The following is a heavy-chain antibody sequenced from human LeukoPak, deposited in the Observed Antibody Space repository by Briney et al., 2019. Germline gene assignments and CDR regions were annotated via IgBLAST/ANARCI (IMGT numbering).Heavy chain of an antibody. Sequence: PSETLSLTCTVSGGSISRSSYNWAWIRQPPGKGLEWIGSIYYSGITYYNPSLKSRVTISVDTSKNQFSLKLSSVTAADTAVYYCARHRGSGSPYFDYWGQGTLVTVSS. D-gene: IGHD3-10*01. J-gene: IGHJ4*02. V-gene: IGHV4-39*01. CDR1: GGSISRSSYN. CDR2: IYYSGIT. CDR3: ARHRGSGSPYFDY.